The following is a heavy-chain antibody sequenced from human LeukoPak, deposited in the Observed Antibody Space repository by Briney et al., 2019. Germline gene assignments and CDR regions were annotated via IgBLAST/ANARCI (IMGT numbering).Heavy chain of an antibody. CDR2: INPNSGGT. Sequence: ASAKVSCKTSGYTFTGYYMHWVRQAPGQGLEWMGRINPNSGGTNYAQKFQGRVTVTSDTSISTAYMELNNLRSDDTAVYYCARDVEARTWGLGNYWGQGTLVTVSS. CDR3: ARDVEARTWGLGNY. J-gene: IGHJ4*02. CDR1: GYTFTGYY. D-gene: IGHD7-27*01. V-gene: IGHV1-2*06.